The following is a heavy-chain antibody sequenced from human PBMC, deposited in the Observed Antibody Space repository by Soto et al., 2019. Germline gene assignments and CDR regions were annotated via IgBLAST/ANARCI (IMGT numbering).Heavy chain of an antibody. CDR1: GYTFTSYY. CDR2: INPYSGGT. J-gene: IGHJ3*02. D-gene: IGHD2-21*02. CDR3: ARVLTARTPYDAFDI. Sequence: GASVKVSCKASGYTFTSYYMHWVRQTPGQGLEWMGWINPYSGGTNYAQSFQEWVTMTRDTSISTAYIELSRLRSDATAVYYCARVLTARTPYDAFDIWGQGTMVTVSS. V-gene: IGHV1-2*04.